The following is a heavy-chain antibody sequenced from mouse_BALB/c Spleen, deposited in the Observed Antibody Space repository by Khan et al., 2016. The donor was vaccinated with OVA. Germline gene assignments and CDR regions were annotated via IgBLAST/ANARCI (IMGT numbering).Heavy chain of an antibody. CDR3: TRGLVDV. Sequence: EVQLQQSGPELVKPGASVKMSCKASGYTFTDYYMKWVKQSQGKSLEWIGDINPDNGDTFYNQKFKGKATLTVDKSSSTAYMQLNSLTSEDSALXFCTRGLVDVWGAGTTVTVSS. J-gene: IGHJ1*01. CDR2: INPDNGDT. CDR1: GYTFTDYY. V-gene: IGHV1-26*01.